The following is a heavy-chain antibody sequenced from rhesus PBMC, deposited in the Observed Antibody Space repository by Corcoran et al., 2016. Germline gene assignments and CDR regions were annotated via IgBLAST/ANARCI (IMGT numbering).Heavy chain of an antibody. Sequence: QVQLQESGPGVVKPSETLSLTCAVSGGSISSGYDWSWIRQPPGKGLEWIGYITYSGSTSYNPSLKSRVTISRDTSKNQFSLKLSSVTAADTAVYYCAVPPTQRRYGLDSWGQGVVVTVSS. D-gene: IGHD1-38*01. CDR2: ITYSGST. CDR1: GGSISSGYD. J-gene: IGHJ6*01. V-gene: IGHV4-122*02. CDR3: AVPPTQRRYGLDS.